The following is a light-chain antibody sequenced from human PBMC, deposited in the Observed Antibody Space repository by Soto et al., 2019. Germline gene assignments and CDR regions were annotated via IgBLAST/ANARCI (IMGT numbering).Light chain of an antibody. CDR1: QSINTW. Sequence: DIQMTQSPSTLSASVGDRVTITCRASQSINTWLAWYQQKPGKAPNLLIFKASRLHSGVPSRFSGSGSGTEFTLTISSLQPDDFATYYCQHYNNYSWTFGQGTKVDIK. V-gene: IGKV1-5*03. CDR2: KAS. CDR3: QHYNNYSWT. J-gene: IGKJ1*01.